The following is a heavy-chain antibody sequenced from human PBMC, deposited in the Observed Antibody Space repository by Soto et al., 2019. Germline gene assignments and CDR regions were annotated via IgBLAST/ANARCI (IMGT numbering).Heavy chain of an antibody. D-gene: IGHD5-18*01. V-gene: IGHV3-33*01. CDR1: GFTFSSYG. J-gene: IGHJ2*01. CDR2: IWYDGSNK. Sequence: QVQLVESGGGVVQPGRSLRLSCAASGFTFSSYGMHWVRQAPGKGLEWVAVIWYDGSNKYYADSVKGRFTISRDNSKNTLYLQMNSLRAEDTAVYYCARDKGYSYGFNLYFDLWGRGTLVTVSS. CDR3: ARDKGYSYGFNLYFDL.